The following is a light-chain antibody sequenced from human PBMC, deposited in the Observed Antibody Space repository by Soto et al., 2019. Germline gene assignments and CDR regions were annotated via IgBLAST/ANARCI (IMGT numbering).Light chain of an antibody. J-gene: IGKJ4*01. V-gene: IGKV1-9*01. CDR2: AAS. Sequence: DIQLTQSPSFLSASVGDRVTITCRASQGITTYLAWYQQKPGKAPKLLIYAASTLQSGVPSRFSGSGSGTDFTLAISSLQPEDFAICYCQQLKSYPLTFGGGTKVEIK. CDR1: QGITTY. CDR3: QQLKSYPLT.